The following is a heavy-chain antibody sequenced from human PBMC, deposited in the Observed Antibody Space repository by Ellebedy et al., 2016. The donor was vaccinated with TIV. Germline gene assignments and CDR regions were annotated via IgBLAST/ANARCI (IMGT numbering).Heavy chain of an antibody. CDR3: AAKAAQFFFKF. Sequence: GESLKISCVASGFTLSHYGMQWVRQAPGKGLEWVAFMEYDESNKAYADSVKGRFTISRDNSKNTLYLQMNGLRPEDTAVYYCAAKAAQFFFKFWGQGALVAVSS. CDR1: GFTLSHYG. CDR2: MEYDESNK. J-gene: IGHJ4*02. D-gene: IGHD2/OR15-2a*01. V-gene: IGHV3-30*02.